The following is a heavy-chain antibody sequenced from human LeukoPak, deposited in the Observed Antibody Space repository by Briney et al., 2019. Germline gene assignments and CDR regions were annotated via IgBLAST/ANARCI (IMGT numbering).Heavy chain of an antibody. V-gene: IGHV5-51*01. D-gene: IGHD3-3*01. J-gene: IGHJ6*03. CDR2: IYPGDSDT. CDR1: GYSFTSYW. Sequence: GESLKISCKGSGYSFTSYWIGWVRQMPGKGLEWMGIIYPGDSDTRYSPSFQGQVTTSADKSISTAYLQWSSLKASDTAMYNCAKLYRDYYNLWSGSAAGYYYMYVGGKGSTVTGYS. CDR3: AKLYRDYYNLWSGSAAGYYYMYV.